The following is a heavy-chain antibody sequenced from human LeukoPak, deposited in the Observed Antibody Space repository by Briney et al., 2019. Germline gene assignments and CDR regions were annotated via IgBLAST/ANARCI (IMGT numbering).Heavy chain of an antibody. CDR2: IWYDGSNE. V-gene: IGHV3-33*06. Sequence: PGRSLRLSCAASGFTFSSYGMHWVRQAPGKGLEWVAVIWYDGSNEYYADSVKGRFTISRDNSKNTLYLQMNSLRAEDTAVYYCAKAPASKSGDLPFDYWGQGTLVTVSS. CDR3: AKAPASKSGDLPFDY. D-gene: IGHD2-21*01. CDR1: GFTFSSYG. J-gene: IGHJ4*02.